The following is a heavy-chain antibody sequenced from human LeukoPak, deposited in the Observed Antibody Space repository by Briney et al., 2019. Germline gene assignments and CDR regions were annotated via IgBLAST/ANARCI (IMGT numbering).Heavy chain of an antibody. CDR2: IEKDAREK. CDR3: VRDGGIDWYDP. J-gene: IGHJ5*02. Sequence: PGGSLRLSCVASGFTISHYWMTWVRQAPGKGLEWVANIEKDAREKTYVDSVKGRFTISRDNAKNSIFLQMNSPRVEDMAIYYCVRDGGIDWYDPWGQGTLVSVSS. CDR1: GFTISHYW. V-gene: IGHV3-7*01. D-gene: IGHD3-16*01.